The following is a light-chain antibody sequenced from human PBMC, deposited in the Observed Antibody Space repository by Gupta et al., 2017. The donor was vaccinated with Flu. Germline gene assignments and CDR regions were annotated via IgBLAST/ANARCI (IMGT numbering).Light chain of an antibody. Sequence: EIVLTQSPGTLSLSPGDRATLSCRASQSVSTSYLAWYQQKPGQAPRLLIHGTSIRATGIPDRFSGSGFGTDFTLTISRLEPEDFALYYCQQYGNSPSTFGQGIKVEIK. J-gene: IGKJ1*01. V-gene: IGKV3-20*01. CDR1: QSVSTSY. CDR3: QQYGNSPST. CDR2: GTS.